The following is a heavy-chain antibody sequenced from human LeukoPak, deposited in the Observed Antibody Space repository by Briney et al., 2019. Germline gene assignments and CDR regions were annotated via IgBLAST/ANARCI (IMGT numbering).Heavy chain of an antibody. CDR1: GGSISSYY. J-gene: IGHJ5*02. Sequence: SETLSLTCTVSGGSISSYYWSWIRQPPGKGLEWIGYIYYSGSTNYNPSLKSRVTISVDTSKNQFSLKLSSVTAADTAVYYCARVRRSDSSGYYPYFEFDPWGQGTLVTVSS. V-gene: IGHV4-59*12. D-gene: IGHD3-22*01. CDR3: ARVRRSDSSGYYPYFEFDP. CDR2: IYYSGST.